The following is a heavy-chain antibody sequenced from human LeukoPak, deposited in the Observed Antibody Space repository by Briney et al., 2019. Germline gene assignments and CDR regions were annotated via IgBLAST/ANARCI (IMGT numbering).Heavy chain of an antibody. J-gene: IGHJ4*02. CDR2: MNPNSGNT. D-gene: IGHD3-10*01. V-gene: IGHV1-8*01. CDR3: ARGLNLWFGELFHY. Sequence: ASERVSCKASGYTFTSYDINWVRQATGQGLEWMGWMNPNSGNTGYAQKFQGRVTMTRNTSISTAYMELSSLRSEDTAVYYCARGLNLWFGELFHYWGQGTLVTVSS. CDR1: GYTFTSYD.